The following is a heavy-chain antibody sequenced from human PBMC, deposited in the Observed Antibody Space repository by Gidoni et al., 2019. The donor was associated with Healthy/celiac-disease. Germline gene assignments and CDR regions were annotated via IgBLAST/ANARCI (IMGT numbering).Heavy chain of an antibody. Sequence: EVQLVESGGGLIRPGGSLRLSCAASGFTVSSNYMSWVRQAPGKGLEWVSVIYSGGSTYYADSVKGRFTISRDNSKNTLYLQMNSLRAEDTAVYYCAREAPDYYDSSGTYFDYWGQGTLVTVSS. D-gene: IGHD3-22*01. CDR1: GFTVSSNY. V-gene: IGHV3-53*01. J-gene: IGHJ4*02. CDR3: AREAPDYYDSSGTYFDY. CDR2: IYSGGST.